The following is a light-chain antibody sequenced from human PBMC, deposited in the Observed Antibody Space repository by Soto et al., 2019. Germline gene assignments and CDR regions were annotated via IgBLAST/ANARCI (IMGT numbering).Light chain of an antibody. Sequence: EIVMTQSPATVSVSPGERANLSCRASQSVKNNLAWYQQKPDQAPRLLIFGASTRATGIPARFSGSGSGTDFTLTISSLQSEAFALYYCQQYDNWPLWTCGQGTKVYI. J-gene: IGKJ1*01. CDR3: QQYDNWPLWT. CDR2: GAS. CDR1: QSVKNN. V-gene: IGKV3-15*01.